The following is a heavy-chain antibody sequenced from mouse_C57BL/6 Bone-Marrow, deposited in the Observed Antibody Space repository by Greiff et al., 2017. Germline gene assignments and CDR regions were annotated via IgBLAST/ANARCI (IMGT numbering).Heavy chain of an antibody. CDR2: IYPGDGDT. CDR1: GYAFSSSW. CDR3: AREGSSTFDY. Sequence: QVQLQQSGPELVKPGASVKISCKASGYAFSSSWMNWVKQRPGQGLEWIGRIYPGDGDTNYNGKFKGKATLTADKSSSTAYMQLSSLTSEDSAVYFCAREGSSTFDYWGQGTTLTVSS. D-gene: IGHD1-1*01. V-gene: IGHV1-82*01. J-gene: IGHJ2*01.